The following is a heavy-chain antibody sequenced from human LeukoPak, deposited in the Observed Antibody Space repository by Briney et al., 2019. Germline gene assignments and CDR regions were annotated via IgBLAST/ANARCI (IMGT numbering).Heavy chain of an antibody. Sequence: PGGSLRLSCAASGFTVSSNYMSWVRQAPGKGLEWVSVIYSGGSTYYADSVKGRFTISRDNSKNTLYLQMNSLRAEDTVVYYCARGLGGYDFGLDYWGQGTLVTVSS. J-gene: IGHJ4*02. CDR2: IYSGGST. V-gene: IGHV3-66*02. CDR3: ARGLGGYDFGLDY. CDR1: GFTVSSNY. D-gene: IGHD5-12*01.